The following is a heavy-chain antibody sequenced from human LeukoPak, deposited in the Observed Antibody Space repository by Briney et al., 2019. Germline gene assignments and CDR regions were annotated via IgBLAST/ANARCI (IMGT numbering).Heavy chain of an antibody. Sequence: PSETLTLTCTVSGASITAYYLTWIRQSPGEGLEFIGRIYSTGDTDHNYNPSLASRVTISGDTSKNQVSLRLKSVTAADTAVYYCARDRPDGYTHGHYYYNMDVWGKGTTVTVSS. CDR2: IYSTGDT. V-gene: IGHV4-4*07. J-gene: IGHJ6*03. D-gene: IGHD5-18*01. CDR1: GASITAYY. CDR3: ARDRPDGYTHGHYYYNMDV.